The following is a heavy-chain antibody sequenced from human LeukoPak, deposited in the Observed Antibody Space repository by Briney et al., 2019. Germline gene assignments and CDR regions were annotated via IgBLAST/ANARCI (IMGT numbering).Heavy chain of an antibody. CDR3: ARGVGLRETGQGSSSSFDY. CDR1: GFSIGSSW. J-gene: IGHJ4*02. Sequence: GGSLRLSCAVSGFSIGSSWMSWVRQTPGKGLEWVADMNEDGSGTYYVDSVKGRFTISRDNAKNTLYLQMNSLRAEDTAVYYCARGVGLRETGQGSSSSFDYWGQGTLVTVSS. D-gene: IGHD6-13*01. V-gene: IGHV3-7*01. CDR2: MNEDGSGT.